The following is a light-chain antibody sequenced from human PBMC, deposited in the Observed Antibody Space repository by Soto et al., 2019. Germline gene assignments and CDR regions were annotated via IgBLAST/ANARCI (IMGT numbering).Light chain of an antibody. CDR1: QSVFSS. CDR2: DAS. Sequence: EIVLTQSPVTLSLSPGERATLSCRASQSVFSSLAWYQQKPGQAPRLLIYDASTRATAIPARFRGSGSGTDFTLTISSLEPEDFAVYYCHQRINWPVTFGIGAKVEIK. J-gene: IGKJ4*01. CDR3: HQRINWPVT. V-gene: IGKV3-11*01.